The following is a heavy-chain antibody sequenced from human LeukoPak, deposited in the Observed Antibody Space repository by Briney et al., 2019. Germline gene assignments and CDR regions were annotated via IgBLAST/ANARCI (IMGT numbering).Heavy chain of an antibody. J-gene: IGHJ1*01. Sequence: SETLSLTCAVYGGSFSGYYWSWIRQPPEKGLEWIGEINHSGSTNYNPSLKSRVTISVDTSKNQFSLKLSSVTAADTAVYYCARAGYSSSRYNAEYFQHWGQGTLVTVSS. CDR2: INHSGST. V-gene: IGHV4-34*01. D-gene: IGHD6-13*01. CDR3: ARAGYSSSRYNAEYFQH. CDR1: GGSFSGYY.